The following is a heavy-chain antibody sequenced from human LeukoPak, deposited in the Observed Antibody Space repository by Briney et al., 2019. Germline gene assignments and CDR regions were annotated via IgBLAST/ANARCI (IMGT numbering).Heavy chain of an antibody. CDR2: INPNSGGT. Sequence: ASVKVSCKASGYTFTGYYMHWVRQAPGQGLEWMGWINPNSGGTNYAQKFQGRVTMTRDTSISTAYMELSRLGSDDTAVYYCATSRVYGLGSDDAFDIWGQGTMVTVS. CDR3: ATSRVYGLGSDDAFDI. V-gene: IGHV1-2*02. CDR1: GYTFTGYY. J-gene: IGHJ3*02. D-gene: IGHD2-8*01.